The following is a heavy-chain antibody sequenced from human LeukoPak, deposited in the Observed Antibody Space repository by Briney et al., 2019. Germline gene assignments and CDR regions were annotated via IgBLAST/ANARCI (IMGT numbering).Heavy chain of an antibody. CDR1: GYTFTSYG. Sequence: GASVKVSCKASGYTFTSYGISWVRQAPGQGLEWMGWISAYNGNTNYAQKLQGRVTMTTDTSTSTAYMELRSLRSEDTALYYCARDHFVGAAPFDPWGQGTLVIVSA. J-gene: IGHJ5*02. CDR2: ISAYNGNT. V-gene: IGHV1-18*01. D-gene: IGHD1-26*01. CDR3: ARDHFVGAAPFDP.